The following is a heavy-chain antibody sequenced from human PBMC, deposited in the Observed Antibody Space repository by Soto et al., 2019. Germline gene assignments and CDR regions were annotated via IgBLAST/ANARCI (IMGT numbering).Heavy chain of an antibody. CDR2: INAHSGGT. CDR1: GFSFTGYY. J-gene: IGHJ5*02. CDR3: AKDLTRQLAYWLDP. Sequence: ASVKVSCKASGFSFTGYYIHWLRQAPGQGLEWMGWINAHSGGTEYAQKFQGRVTLTRDTSIATAYLTLTSLTSDDTALYYCAKDLTRQLAYWLDPWGQGTQVTVYS. D-gene: IGHD6-6*01. V-gene: IGHV1-2*02.